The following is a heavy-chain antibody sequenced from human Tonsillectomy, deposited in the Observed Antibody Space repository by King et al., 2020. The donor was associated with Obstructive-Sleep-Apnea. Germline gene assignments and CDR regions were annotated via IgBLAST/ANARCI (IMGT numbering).Heavy chain of an antibody. V-gene: IGHV1-69*12. D-gene: IGHD3-16*01. J-gene: IGHJ6*01. Sequence: QLVQSGAEVKKPGSSVKVSCKASGGTFSSYAISWVRQAPGQGLEWMGGIIPIFGSANYAQKFQGRVTITADESTSTAYMELSSLRSEDTAVFYCASRDXXSXXCYXNXXXXXXVXXHGTTVTVSS. CDR2: IIPIFGSA. CDR1: GGTFSSYA. CDR3: ASRDXXSXXCYXNXXXXXXV.